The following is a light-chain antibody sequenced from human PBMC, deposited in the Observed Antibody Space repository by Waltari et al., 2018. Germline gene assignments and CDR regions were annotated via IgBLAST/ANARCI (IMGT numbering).Light chain of an antibody. J-gene: IGLJ2*01. CDR1: SSNIGAGSD. CDR2: GNS. CDR3: QSYDSSLSASI. V-gene: IGLV1-40*01. Sequence: QSGLTQPPSVSGAPGQRVTISCTGSSSNIGAGSDVHWYQLLPGTVPKLLHYGNSIRPSGVPARFSGSKSDTSASLAITGLQADDEADYYCQSYDSSLSASIFGGGTKLTVL.